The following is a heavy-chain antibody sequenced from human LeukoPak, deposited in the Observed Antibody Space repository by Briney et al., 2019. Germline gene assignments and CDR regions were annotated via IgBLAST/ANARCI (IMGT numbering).Heavy chain of an antibody. Sequence: GASVKVSCKASGYTFTDYYMHWVRQAPGQGLEWMGWINPNSGGTNYAQKFQGRVTMTRDTSISTAYMELSRLRSDDTAVYYCARDLRPANRGYSYGKEWGQGTLVTVSS. CDR2: INPNSGGT. V-gene: IGHV1-2*02. CDR1: GYTFTDYY. CDR3: ARDLRPANRGYSYGKE. J-gene: IGHJ4*02. D-gene: IGHD5-18*01.